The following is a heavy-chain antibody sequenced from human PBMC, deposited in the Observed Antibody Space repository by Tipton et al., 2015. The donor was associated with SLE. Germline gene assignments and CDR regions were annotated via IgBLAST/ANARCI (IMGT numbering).Heavy chain of an antibody. V-gene: IGHV4-39*07. J-gene: IGHJ6*03. D-gene: IGHD5-12*01. CDR3: ARRGLGYSYYYYMDV. CDR1: GGSITSSSYY. Sequence: TLSLTCTVSGGSITSSSYYWGWIRQPPGMGLEWIGSIYFTGNTYYNPSLKSRVSFFLDTSKNQFSLRLTSVTAADTAVYYCARRGLGYSYYYYMDVWGKGTTVTVSS. CDR2: IYFTGNT.